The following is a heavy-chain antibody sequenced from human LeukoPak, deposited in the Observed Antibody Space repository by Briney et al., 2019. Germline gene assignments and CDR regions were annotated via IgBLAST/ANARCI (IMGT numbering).Heavy chain of an antibody. CDR3: AKGPLGSCNGATCYPLNY. CDR1: GFTFSSYS. J-gene: IGHJ4*02. D-gene: IGHD2-8*01. CDR2: IGSSDGGT. Sequence: GGSLRLSCTASGFTFSSYSMAWVRQTPEKGLEWVARIGSSDGGTYYIDSVKGRFTISRDNSKNTLNLQMNSLRAEDTAVYYCAKGPLGSCNGATCYPLNYCGQGTLVTVSS. V-gene: IGHV3-23*01.